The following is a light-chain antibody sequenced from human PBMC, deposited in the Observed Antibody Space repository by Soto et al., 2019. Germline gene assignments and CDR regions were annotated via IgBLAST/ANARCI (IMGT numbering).Light chain of an antibody. V-gene: IGLV2-14*01. J-gene: IGLJ2*01. CDR3: RSFATSSTQV. CDR2: EVS. Sequence: QSALTQPASVSGSPGQSITISCTGTSSDVGGYNYVSWYQQYPDKAPKLMIYEVSNRPSGVSDRFSASKSGNTASLTISGLQAEDEDDHYCRSFATSSTQVFGGGTKLTVL. CDR1: SSDVGGYNY.